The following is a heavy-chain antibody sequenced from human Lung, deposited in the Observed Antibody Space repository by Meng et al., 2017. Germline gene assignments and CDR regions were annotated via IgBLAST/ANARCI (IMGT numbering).Heavy chain of an antibody. CDR2: IYHSGST. V-gene: IGHV4-4*02. CDR3: ARGSITMVRGVSVFDP. CDR1: GGSISSSNW. D-gene: IGHD3-10*01. J-gene: IGHJ5*02. Sequence: VRRQGSGPGLVKPSGTLSLTCAVSGGSISSSNWWSWVRQPPGKGLEWIGEIYHSGSTNYNPSLKSRVTISVDKSKNQFSLKLSSVTAADTAVYYCARGSITMVRGVSVFDPWGQGTLVTVSS.